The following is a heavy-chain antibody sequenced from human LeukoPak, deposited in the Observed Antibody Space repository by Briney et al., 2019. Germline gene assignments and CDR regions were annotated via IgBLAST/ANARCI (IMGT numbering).Heavy chain of an antibody. Sequence: GGSLRLSCAASGFTFSSYAMSWVRQAPGKGLEWVANIKTDGSEKYYVDSVRGRFTISRDNAKNSLYLQMNSPRAEDTAVYYCATYSSRNAREFQSWGQGTLVTVSS. CDR1: GFTFSSYA. V-gene: IGHV3-7*01. CDR3: ATYSSRNAREFQS. D-gene: IGHD2-2*01. J-gene: IGHJ1*01. CDR2: IKTDGSEK.